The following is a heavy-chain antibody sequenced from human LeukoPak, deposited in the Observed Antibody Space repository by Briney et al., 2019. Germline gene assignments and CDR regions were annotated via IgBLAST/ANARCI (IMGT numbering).Heavy chain of an antibody. D-gene: IGHD3-16*01. J-gene: IGHJ6*02. CDR1: GFTFSKYA. Sequence: PGGSLRLACAASGFTFSKYAIFWVRQAPGKGLEFVSAISSHGSSTYYANSLKGRFNISRDNSKNTLYLQMRSLRPEDTAVYYCARPLKEGGYYYGMDVWGQGTTVTVSS. CDR2: ISSHGSST. CDR3: ARPLKEGGYYYGMDV. V-gene: IGHV3-64*01.